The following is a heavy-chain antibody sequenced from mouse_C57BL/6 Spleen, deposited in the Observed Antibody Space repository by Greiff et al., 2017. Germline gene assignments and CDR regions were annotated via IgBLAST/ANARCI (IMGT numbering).Heavy chain of an antibody. CDR2: IWRDGST. J-gene: IGHJ2*01. Sequence: QVQLQQSGPGLVAPSQCLSITCTVSGFSLTSYGVHWVRQTPGKGLEWLVVIWRDGSTTYNSALKSRLSISKDNSKSQVFFKMNSLQTDDTAMYYCARHGDQGYFDYWGQGTTLTVSS. V-gene: IGHV2-6-1*01. D-gene: IGHD3-3*01. CDR1: GFSLTSYG. CDR3: ARHGDQGYFDY.